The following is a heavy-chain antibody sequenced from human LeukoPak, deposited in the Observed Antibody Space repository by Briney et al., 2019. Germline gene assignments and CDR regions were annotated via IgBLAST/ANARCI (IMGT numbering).Heavy chain of an antibody. CDR2: IYPDDSDI. CDR1: GYRFTNYW. Sequence: GESLKLSCKGSGYRFTNYWIAWVRQMPGKGLEWMGIIYPDDSDIRYSPSFQGQVTISADRSISTAYLQWSSLKASDTAMYYCARHTSGVRGLTPRVDSWGQGTPVTVSS. CDR3: ARHTSGVRGLTPRVDS. D-gene: IGHD3-10*01. V-gene: IGHV5-51*01. J-gene: IGHJ5*01.